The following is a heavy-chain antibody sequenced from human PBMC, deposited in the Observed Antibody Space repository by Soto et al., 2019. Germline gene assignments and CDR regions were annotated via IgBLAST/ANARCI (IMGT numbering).Heavy chain of an antibody. V-gene: IGHV3-23*01. J-gene: IGHJ6*02. CDR3: AKDYYDFWSGLAARGNSMDV. D-gene: IGHD3-3*01. CDR1: GFTFSSYA. Sequence: GGSLRLSCAASGFTFSSYAMSWVRQAPGKGLEWVSAISGSGGSTYYADSVKGRFTISRDNSKNTLYLQMNSLRAEDTAVYYCAKDYYDFWSGLAARGNSMDVWGQGTTVTVSS. CDR2: ISGSGGST.